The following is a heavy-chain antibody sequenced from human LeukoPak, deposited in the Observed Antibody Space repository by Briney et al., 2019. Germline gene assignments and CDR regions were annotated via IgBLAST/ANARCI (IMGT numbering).Heavy chain of an antibody. Sequence: GGSLRLSCAAPGFTFSSYWMSWVRQAPGKGLEWVANIKQDGSEKYYVVSVKGRFTISRDNAKNSLYLQMNSLRAEDTAVYYCARQLRGGAFDIWGQGTMVTVSS. CDR2: IKQDGSEK. CDR1: GFTFSSYW. CDR3: ARQLRGGAFDI. V-gene: IGHV3-7*01. D-gene: IGHD3-10*01. J-gene: IGHJ3*02.